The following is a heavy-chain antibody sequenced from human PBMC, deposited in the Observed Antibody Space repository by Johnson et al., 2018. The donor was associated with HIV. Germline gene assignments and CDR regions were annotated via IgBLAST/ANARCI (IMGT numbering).Heavy chain of an antibody. V-gene: IGHV3-74*02. J-gene: IGHJ3*02. Sequence: MQLVESGGGLVQPGGSLRLSCAASGFTFSRHWMHWVRQPPGKGLVWVSRINSDGSSTSYADSVKGRFTISRDNAKNTLYLQMNSLRVEDTAVYYCARAIDQGYSSGWSSDVYDIWGQGTMVTVSA. CDR1: GFTFSRHW. CDR2: INSDGSST. D-gene: IGHD6-19*01. CDR3: ARAIDQGYSSGWSSDVYDI.